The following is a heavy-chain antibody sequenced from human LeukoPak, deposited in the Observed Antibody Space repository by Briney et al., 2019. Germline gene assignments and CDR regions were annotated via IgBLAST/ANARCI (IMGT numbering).Heavy chain of an antibody. D-gene: IGHD3-22*01. CDR3: ARDQYYYDSSGYYGDDAFDI. CDR2: ISAYNGNT. J-gene: IGHJ3*02. CDR1: GYTFTNYG. Sequence: GASVKVSCKASGYTFTNYGISWVRQAPGQGLEWMGWISAYNGNTNYAQKLQGRVTMTTDTSTSTAYMELRSLRSDDTAVYYCARDQYYYDSSGYYGDDAFDIWGQGTMVTVSS. V-gene: IGHV1-18*01.